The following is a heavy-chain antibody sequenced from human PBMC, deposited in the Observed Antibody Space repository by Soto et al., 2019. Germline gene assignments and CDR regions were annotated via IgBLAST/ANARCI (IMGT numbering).Heavy chain of an antibody. CDR2: IIPIFATV. Sequence: QVQLVQSGSEVKKPGSSVKVSCTASGGSFSSNPISWVRQAPGQGLEWMAGIIPIFATVHYAQKFQGRVTITADESTSTAYMELTSLRSEDTAVYFCARGGRGYSSAPRYYFEYWGQGTLVTGSS. CDR1: GGSFSSNP. CDR3: ARGGRGYSSAPRYYFEY. V-gene: IGHV1-69*01. J-gene: IGHJ4*02. D-gene: IGHD5-18*01.